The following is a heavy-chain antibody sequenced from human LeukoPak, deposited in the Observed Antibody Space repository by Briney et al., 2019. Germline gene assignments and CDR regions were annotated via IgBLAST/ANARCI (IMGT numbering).Heavy chain of an antibody. D-gene: IGHD6-19*01. CDR1: GGTFSSYA. CDR2: IIPIFGTA. Sequence: GASVKVSFKASGGTFSSYAISWVRQAPGQGIEWMGGIIPIFGTANYAQKFQGRVTITADKSTSTAYMELSSLRSEDTAVYYCARALGGRSSGWYAFDYWGQGTLVTVSS. V-gene: IGHV1-69*06. CDR3: ARALGGRSSGWYAFDY. J-gene: IGHJ4*02.